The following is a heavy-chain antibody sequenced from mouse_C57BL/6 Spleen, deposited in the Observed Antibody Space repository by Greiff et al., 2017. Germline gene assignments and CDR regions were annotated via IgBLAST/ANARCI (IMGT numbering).Heavy chain of an antibody. CDR2: IYPSDSET. D-gene: IGHD4-1*01. J-gene: IGHJ3*01. CDR1: GYTFTSYW. Sequence: VQLQESGAELVRPGSSVKLSCKASGYTFTSYWMDWVKQRPGQGLEWIGNIYPSDSETHYNQKFKDKATLTVDKSSSTAYMQLSSLTSEDSAVYYCARGRLGPFAYWGQGTLVTVSA. CDR3: ARGRLGPFAY. V-gene: IGHV1-61*01.